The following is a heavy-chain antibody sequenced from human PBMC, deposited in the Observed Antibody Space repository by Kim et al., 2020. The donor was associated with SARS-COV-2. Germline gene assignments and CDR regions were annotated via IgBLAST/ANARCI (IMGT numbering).Heavy chain of an antibody. CDR1: GFTFSSYW. Sequence: GGSLRLSCAASGFTFSSYWVSWVRQAPGKGLEWVANIKQDGSEKYYVDSVKGRFTISRNNAKNSLYLQMNSLRAEDTAVYYCASQHSSSWYFDYWGQGT. CDR3: ASQHSSSWYFDY. J-gene: IGHJ4*02. CDR2: IKQDGSEK. V-gene: IGHV3-7*01. D-gene: IGHD6-13*01.